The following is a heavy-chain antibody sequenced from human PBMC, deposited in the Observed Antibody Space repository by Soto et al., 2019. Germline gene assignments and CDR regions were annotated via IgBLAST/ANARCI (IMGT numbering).Heavy chain of an antibody. D-gene: IGHD2-15*01. CDR2: ISGSGGST. V-gene: IGHV3-23*01. CDR3: ARLPNSYGSGWTYLNY. CDR1: GFTFGTYG. J-gene: IGHJ4*02. Sequence: EVHLLESGGGLVQPGGSLRLSCAASGFTFGTYGMSWVRQAPGKGLEWVSAISGSGGSTYYADSVKGRFTMSRDNSMNTLYLQMNSLRAEDTAVYYCARLPNSYGSGWTYLNYWGQGTLVTVSS.